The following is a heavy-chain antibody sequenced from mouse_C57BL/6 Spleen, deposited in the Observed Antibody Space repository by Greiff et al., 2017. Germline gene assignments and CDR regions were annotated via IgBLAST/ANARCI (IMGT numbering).Heavy chain of an antibody. J-gene: IGHJ3*01. CDR1: GFSLTSYG. CDR2: IWSGGST. Sequence: QVHVKQSGPGLVQPSQSLSITCTVSGFSLTSYGVHWVRQSPGKGLEWLGVIWSGGSTDYNAAFISRLSISKDNSKSQVFFKMNSLQADDTAIYYCARREGSNFAWCAYRGEGTLVTVSA. CDR3: ARREGSNFAWCAY. V-gene: IGHV2-2*01. D-gene: IGHD2-5*01.